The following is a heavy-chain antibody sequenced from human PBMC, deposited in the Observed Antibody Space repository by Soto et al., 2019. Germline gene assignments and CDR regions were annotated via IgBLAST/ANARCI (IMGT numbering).Heavy chain of an antibody. D-gene: IGHD6-19*01. CDR1: GFTFDDYA. CDR3: VKGRGSGWEQPCDY. Sequence: EVHLVVSGGGLVQPGRSLRLSCAASGFTFDDYAMHWVRQAPGKGLVWVSIINYNSGSIGYAGSVKGRFTISRDNAKNPLYLQMNSLRAEDTALYYCVKGRGSGWEQPCDYWGQGILVTVSS. V-gene: IGHV3-9*01. J-gene: IGHJ4*02. CDR2: INYNSGSI.